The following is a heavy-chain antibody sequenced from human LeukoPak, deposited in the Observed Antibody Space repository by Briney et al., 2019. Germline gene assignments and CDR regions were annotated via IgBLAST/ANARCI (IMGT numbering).Heavy chain of an antibody. Sequence: GASVKVSCKASGYTFTSYDINWVRQATGQGLEWMGWMNPNSGNTGYAQKFQGRVTITADESTSTAYMELSSLRSEDTAVYYCARGTGVVIAYYYFDYWGQGTLVTDSS. D-gene: IGHD3-3*01. J-gene: IGHJ4*02. CDR3: ARGTGVVIAYYYFDY. V-gene: IGHV1-8*01. CDR2: MNPNSGNT. CDR1: GYTFTSYD.